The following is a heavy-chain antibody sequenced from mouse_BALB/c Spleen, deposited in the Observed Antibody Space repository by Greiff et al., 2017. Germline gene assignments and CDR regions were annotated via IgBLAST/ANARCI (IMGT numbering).Heavy chain of an antibody. D-gene: IGHD3-1*01. V-gene: IGHV1-54*01. CDR2: INPGSGGT. Sequence: QVQLQQSGAELVRPGTSVKVSCKASGYAFTNYLIEWVKQRPGQGLEWIGVINPGSGGTNYNEKFKGKATLTADKSSSTAYMQLSSLTSDDSAVYFCARSQLGLPFAYWGQGTLVTVSA. J-gene: IGHJ3*01. CDR3: ARSQLGLPFAY. CDR1: GYAFTNYL.